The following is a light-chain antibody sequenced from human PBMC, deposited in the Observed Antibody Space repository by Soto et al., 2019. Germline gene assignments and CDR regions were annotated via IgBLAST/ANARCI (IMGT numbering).Light chain of an antibody. CDR1: QSISSY. Sequence: DIQMTQSPSSLSASVGDRVTITCRASQSISSYLNWYQQKPGKAPKLLIYAASSLQSGVPSRFSGSGSGTDFTLTISSLQPEDFVTYYCQQSYSTSVTFGQGTK. V-gene: IGKV1-39*01. CDR3: QQSYSTSVT. J-gene: IGKJ1*01. CDR2: AAS.